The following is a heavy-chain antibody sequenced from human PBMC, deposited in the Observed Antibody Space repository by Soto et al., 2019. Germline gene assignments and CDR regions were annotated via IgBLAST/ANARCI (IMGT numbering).Heavy chain of an antibody. CDR3: ARGVVSGFEFWYFDL. D-gene: IGHD5-12*01. V-gene: IGHV1-69*01. J-gene: IGHJ2*01. CDR1: GGTFRNHG. Sequence: QVQLVQSGAEVKKPGSSVKVSCKASGGTFRNHGISWLRQAPGQGLEWIGGFTPKFGTANYAPKFQGRVSITADESTTTASVALSNLRPEDTAVYFCARGVVSGFEFWYFDLWGRVTLITVSS. CDR2: FTPKFGTA.